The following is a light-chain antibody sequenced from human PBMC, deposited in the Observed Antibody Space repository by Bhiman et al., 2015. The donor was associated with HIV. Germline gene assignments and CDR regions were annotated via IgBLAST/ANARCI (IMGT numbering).Light chain of an antibody. V-gene: IGLV2-14*03. J-gene: IGLJ3*02. CDR2: DVI. CDR3: SSYTSSSTLV. CDR1: SSDVGGYNY. Sequence: QSALTQPASVSGSPGQSITISCTGTSSDVGGYNYVSWYQHHPGKAPKLMIYDVIKRPSGVSNRFSGSKSGNTASLTISGLQAEDEADYYCSSYTSSSTLVFGGGTKLTVL.